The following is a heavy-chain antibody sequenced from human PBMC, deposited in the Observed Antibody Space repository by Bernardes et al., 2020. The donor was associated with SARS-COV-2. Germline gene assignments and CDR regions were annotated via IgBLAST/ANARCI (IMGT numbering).Heavy chain of an antibody. J-gene: IGHJ5*02. D-gene: IGHD3-16*02. Sequence: SESLSLTCTVSGGSISSYYWSWIRQPPGKGLEWIGYIYYSGSTNYNPSLKSRVTISVDTSKNQFSLKLSSVTAADTAVYYCARVRVRLGELSVWFDPWGQGTLVTVSS. CDR3: ARVRVRLGELSVWFDP. CDR1: GGSISSYY. V-gene: IGHV4-59*01. CDR2: IYYSGST.